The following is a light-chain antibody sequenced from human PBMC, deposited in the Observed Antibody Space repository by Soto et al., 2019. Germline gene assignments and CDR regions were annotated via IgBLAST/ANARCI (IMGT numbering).Light chain of an antibody. J-gene: IGKJ1*01. CDR1: QSVSSNY. Sequence: EIVLTQSPGTLSLSPGERATLSCRASQSVSSNYLAWYQQKPGQAPRLLIYGASNRATGIPDRISGSGSGTDFTLTISRLEPEDFAVYYWQQYGSSPWTFGQGTKVEIK. CDR2: GAS. V-gene: IGKV3-20*01. CDR3: QQYGSSPWT.